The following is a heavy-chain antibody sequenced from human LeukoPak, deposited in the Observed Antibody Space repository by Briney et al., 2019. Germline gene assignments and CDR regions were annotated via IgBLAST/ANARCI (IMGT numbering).Heavy chain of an antibody. J-gene: IGHJ4*02. CDR3: ARGLKRPNRPVAGTIGPNFDY. Sequence: PSETLSLTCTVSGGSISSGAYYWTWIRQLPGKGPEWIGYIYYSGSTYYSPSLKSRVTISVDTSKKQFSLKLNSVTAADTAVYYCARGLKRPNRPVAGTIGPNFDYWGQGTLVTVSS. CDR2: IYYSGST. V-gene: IGHV4-31*03. D-gene: IGHD6-19*01. CDR1: GGSISSGAYY.